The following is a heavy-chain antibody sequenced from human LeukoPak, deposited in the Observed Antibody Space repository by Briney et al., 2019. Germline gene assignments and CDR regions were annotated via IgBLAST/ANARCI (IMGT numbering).Heavy chain of an antibody. CDR1: GLSFSNYA. Sequence: GGSLRLSCEASGLSFSNYAMAWVRQAPGKGLEWVSVIYSGGSTYYADSVKGRSTISRDNSKNTLYLQMNSLRAEDTAVYYCATYRQVLLPFESWGQGTLVTVSS. CDR3: ATYRQVLLPFES. CDR2: IYSGGST. V-gene: IGHV3-53*01. J-gene: IGHJ4*02. D-gene: IGHD2-8*02.